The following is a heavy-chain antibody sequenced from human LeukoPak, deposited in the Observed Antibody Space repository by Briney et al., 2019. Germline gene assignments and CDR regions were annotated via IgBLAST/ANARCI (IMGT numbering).Heavy chain of an antibody. CDR1: GYSISSSYY. CDR3: ARSWFSTGPADY. Sequence: SETLSLTCTVSGYSISSSYYWGWIRQPPGKGLEWIGSIFHSGSTYYNPSLKSRVTISVGTSKNQFSLKLTSVTAADTAVYYCARSWFSTGPADYWGQGTLVTVSS. CDR2: IFHSGST. V-gene: IGHV4-38-2*02. D-gene: IGHD6-13*01. J-gene: IGHJ4*02.